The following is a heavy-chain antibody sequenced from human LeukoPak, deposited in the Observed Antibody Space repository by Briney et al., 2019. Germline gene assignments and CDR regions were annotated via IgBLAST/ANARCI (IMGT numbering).Heavy chain of an antibody. CDR2: IKQDGSEK. CDR3: AREGRDLDH. V-gene: IGHV3-7*01. Sequence: GGSLRLSCAASGFTFSNFWMSWVRQAPGKGLEWVANIKQDGSEKHYVDSVKGRFTISRDNAKNSLYLQMNSLRAEDTAVYYCAREGRDLDHWGQGTLVSVST. J-gene: IGHJ4*02. CDR1: GFTFSNFW.